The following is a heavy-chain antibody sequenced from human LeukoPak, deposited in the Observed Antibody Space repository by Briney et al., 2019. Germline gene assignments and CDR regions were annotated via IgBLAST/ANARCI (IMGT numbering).Heavy chain of an antibody. Sequence: SGPTLVNPTQTLTLTCTFSGFSLSTSGVGVGWIRQPPGKALEWLALIYWDDDKRYSPSLKSRLTITKDTSKNQVVLTMTNMDPVDTATYYCAHRQGYVWGSYRDTYFDHWGQGTLVAVSS. CDR2: IYWDDDK. CDR3: AHRQGYVWGSYRDTYFDH. V-gene: IGHV2-5*02. J-gene: IGHJ4*02. CDR1: GFSLSTSGVG. D-gene: IGHD3-16*02.